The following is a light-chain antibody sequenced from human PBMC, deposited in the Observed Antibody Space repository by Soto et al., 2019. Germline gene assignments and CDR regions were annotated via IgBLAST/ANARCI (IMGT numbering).Light chain of an antibody. J-gene: IGKJ2*01. Sequence: EIVLTQSPGTLSLSPGERATLSCRASQSVSSSYLAWYQQKPGQAPRLLIYGASSRATGIPDRFSGSGSRTDFTLTISRLEPEDFAGYSCQQYGSSPPYTVGQGTKLEIK. CDR2: GAS. CDR3: QQYGSSPPYT. CDR1: QSVSSSY. V-gene: IGKV3-20*01.